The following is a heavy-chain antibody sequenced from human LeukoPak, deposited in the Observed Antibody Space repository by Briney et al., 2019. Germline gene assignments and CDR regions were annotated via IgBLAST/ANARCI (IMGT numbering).Heavy chain of an antibody. CDR1: GGSFSGYY. CDR2: INHSGST. J-gene: IGHJ6*03. V-gene: IGHV4-34*01. Sequence: ASETLSLTCAVYGGSFSGYYWSWIRQPPGKGLEWIGEINHSGSTNYNPSLKSRVTISVDTSKNQCSLKLSSVTAADTAVYYCARDYYYYYYMDVWGKGTTVTVSS. CDR3: ARDYYYYYYMDV.